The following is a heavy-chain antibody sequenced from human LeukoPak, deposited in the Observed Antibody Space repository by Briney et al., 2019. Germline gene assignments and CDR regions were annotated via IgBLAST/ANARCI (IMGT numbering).Heavy chain of an antibody. V-gene: IGHV1-46*01. J-gene: IGHJ6*03. CDR3: ARATYYYDSSGIGKYYYYYYYMDV. CDR2: INPSGGST. Sequence: ASVKVSCKASGYTFTSYYMHWVRQAPGQGLEWMGIINPSGGSTSYAQKFQGRVTMTRDMSTSTVYMELSSLRSEDTAVYYCARATYYYDSSGIGKYYYYYYYMDVWGKGTTVTVSS. CDR1: GYTFTSYY. D-gene: IGHD3-22*01.